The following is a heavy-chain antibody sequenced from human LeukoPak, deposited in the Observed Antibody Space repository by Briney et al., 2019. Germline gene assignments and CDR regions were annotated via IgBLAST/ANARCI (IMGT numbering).Heavy chain of an antibody. CDR1: GYSISSGYY. CDR2: IYHSGSP. D-gene: IGHD1-1*01. J-gene: IGHJ4*02. CDR3: ARGNWNDVVGYYFDY. V-gene: IGHV4-38-2*01. Sequence: SETLSLTCAVSGYSISSGYYWGWIRQPPGKGLEWIGSIYHSGSPYYNPSLKSRVTISVDTSKNHFSLKLSSVTAADTAVYYCARGNWNDVVGYYFDYWGQGTLVTVSS.